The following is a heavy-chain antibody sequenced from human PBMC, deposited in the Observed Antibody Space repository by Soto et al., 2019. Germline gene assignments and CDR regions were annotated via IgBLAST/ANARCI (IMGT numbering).Heavy chain of an antibody. CDR1: GFTVSSNY. CDR3: ARGVNYGSGVYYYGMDV. D-gene: IGHD3-10*01. Sequence: EVQLVESGGGLIQPGGSLRLSCAASGFTVSSNYMSWVRQAPGKGLEWVSVIYSGGSTYYADSVKGRFTISRDNSKNTLDVQMNSLRAEDTAVYYCARGVNYGSGVYYYGMDVWGQGTTVTVSS. CDR2: IYSGGST. J-gene: IGHJ6*02. V-gene: IGHV3-53*01.